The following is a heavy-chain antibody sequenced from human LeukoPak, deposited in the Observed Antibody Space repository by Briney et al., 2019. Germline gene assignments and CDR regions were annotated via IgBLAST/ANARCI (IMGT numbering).Heavy chain of an antibody. J-gene: IGHJ4*02. CDR3: AREGGYCSSTSCYATYNFDY. V-gene: IGHV4-34*01. Sequence: SETLSLTCAVYGGSFSGYYWSWIRQPPGKGLEWIGEINHSGGTNYNPSLKSRVTISVDTSKNQFSLKLSSVTAADTAVYYCAREGGYCSSTSCYATYNFDYWGQGTLVTVSS. CDR2: INHSGGT. D-gene: IGHD2-2*03. CDR1: GGSFSGYY.